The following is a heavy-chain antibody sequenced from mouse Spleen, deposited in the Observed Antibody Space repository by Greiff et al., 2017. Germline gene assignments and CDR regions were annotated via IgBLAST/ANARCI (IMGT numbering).Heavy chain of an antibody. CDR3: ARDRGYYGSSYDYFDY. V-gene: IGHV1-64*01. Sequence: VQLQQPGAELVKPGASVKLSCKASGYTFTSYWMHWVKQRPGQGLEWIGMIHPNSGSTNYNEKFKSKATLTVDKSSSTAYMQLSSLTSEDSAVYYCARDRGYYGSSYDYFDYWGQGTTLTVSS. CDR1: GYTFTSYW. CDR2: IHPNSGST. D-gene: IGHD1-1*01. J-gene: IGHJ2*01.